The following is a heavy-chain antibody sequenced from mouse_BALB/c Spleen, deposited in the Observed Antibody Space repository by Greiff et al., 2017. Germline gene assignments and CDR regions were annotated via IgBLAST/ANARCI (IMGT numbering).Heavy chain of an antibody. CDR1: GFSLTGYG. CDR2: IWGDGST. D-gene: IGHD1-1*01. V-gene: IGHV2-6-7*01. Sequence: VMLVESGPGLVAPSQSLSITCTVSGFSLTGYGVNWVRQPPGKGLEWLGMIWGDGSTDYNSALKSRLSISKDNSKSQVFLKMNSLQTDDTARYYCARAVYGSSYDWYFDVWSAGTTVTVSS. J-gene: IGHJ1*01. CDR3: ARAVYGSSYDWYFDV.